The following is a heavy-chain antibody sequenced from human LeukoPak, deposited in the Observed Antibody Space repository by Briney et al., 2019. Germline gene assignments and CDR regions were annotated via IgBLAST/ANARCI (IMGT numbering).Heavy chain of an antibody. CDR2: IDYRGST. J-gene: IGHJ3*02. V-gene: IGHV4-59*01. CDR3: ARSRSGYSYDHAAFEI. D-gene: IGHD5-18*01. Sequence: PSETLSLTCTVSGDSISTYYWSWIRQPPGKGLEWIAYIDYRGSTTYNPSLRSRVTISVDTSRNQFSLKLYSVTAADTAVYYCARSRSGYSYDHAAFEIWGQGTMVTVS. CDR1: GDSISTYY.